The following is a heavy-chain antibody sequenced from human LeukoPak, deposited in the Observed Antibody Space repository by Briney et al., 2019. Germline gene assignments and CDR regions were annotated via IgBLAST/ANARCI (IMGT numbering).Heavy chain of an antibody. D-gene: IGHD5-18*01. V-gene: IGHV4-34*01. CDR2: INHSGST. Sequence: PSETLSLTCAVYGGSFSGYYWSWIRQPPGKGLEWIGEINHSGSTNYNPSLKSRVTISVDTSKNQFSLKLSSVTAADTAVYYCARGDVDTAMKWGQGTLVTVSS. CDR1: GGSFSGYY. J-gene: IGHJ4*02. CDR3: ARGDVDTAMK.